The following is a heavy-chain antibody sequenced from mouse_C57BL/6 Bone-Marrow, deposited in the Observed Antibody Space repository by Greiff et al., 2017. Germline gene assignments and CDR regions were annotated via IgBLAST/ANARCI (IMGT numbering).Heavy chain of an antibody. CDR3: ARRLGNWYFDV. CDR2: ISNLAYSI. D-gene: IGHD4-1*01. V-gene: IGHV5-15*04. Sequence: EVKLVESGGGLVQPGGSLKLSCAASGFTFSDYGMAWVRQAPRKGPEWVAFISNLAYSIYYADTVTGRFTISRENAKNTLYLEMSSLRSEDTAMYYCARRLGNWYFDVWGTGTTVTVSS. J-gene: IGHJ1*03. CDR1: GFTFSDYG.